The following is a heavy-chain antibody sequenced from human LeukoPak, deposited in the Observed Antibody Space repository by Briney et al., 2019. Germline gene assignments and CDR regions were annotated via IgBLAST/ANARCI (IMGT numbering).Heavy chain of an antibody. CDR3: ARVPHYYDSSGAGMDV. V-gene: IGHV1-2*02. J-gene: IGHJ6*02. Sequence: ASVKVSCKASGYTFTGYYMHWVRQAPGQGLEWMGWINPNSGGTNYAQKFQGRVTTTRDTSISTAYMELSRLRSGDTAVYYCARVPHYYDSSGAGMDVWGQGTTVTVSS. D-gene: IGHD3-22*01. CDR1: GYTFTGYY. CDR2: INPNSGGT.